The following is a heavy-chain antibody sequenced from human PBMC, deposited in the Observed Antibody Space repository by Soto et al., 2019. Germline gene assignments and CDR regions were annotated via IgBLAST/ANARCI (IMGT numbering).Heavy chain of an antibody. CDR3: ARDGGGYYLDY. Sequence: GGSLRLSCAASGFTFSRYAMHWVRQAPGKGLEYVSTISSNGGSTYYANFVKGRFTISRDNSKNTLYLQMGSLRAEDMAVYYCARDGGGYYLDYWGQGTLVTVSS. V-gene: IGHV3-64*01. J-gene: IGHJ4*02. D-gene: IGHD2-15*01. CDR2: ISSNGGST. CDR1: GFTFSRYA.